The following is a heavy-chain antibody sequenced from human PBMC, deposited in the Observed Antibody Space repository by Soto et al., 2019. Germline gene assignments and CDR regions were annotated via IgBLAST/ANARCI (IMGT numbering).Heavy chain of an antibody. V-gene: IGHV3-74*01. CDR2: INGDGGRT. D-gene: IGHD3-3*01. J-gene: IGHJ4*02. Sequence: EVQVVESGGGLAQPGGSLRLSCVASGFTFSNYWMHWVRQAPGKGLVCVSWINGDGGRTENADSVKGRFTNSRDNAKKMLYVYMNGLRDEDRAAYYCASGTIWGQGTLVTVSS. CDR1: GFTFSNYW. CDR3: ASGTI.